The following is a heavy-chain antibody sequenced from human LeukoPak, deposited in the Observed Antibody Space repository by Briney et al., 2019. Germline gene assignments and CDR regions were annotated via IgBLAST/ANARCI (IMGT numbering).Heavy chain of an antibody. CDR2: MNPNNGNT. V-gene: IGHV1-8*01. D-gene: IGHD6-13*01. J-gene: IGHJ4*02. CDR3: ARGRTSSSWYDY. Sequence: ASVKVSCKASGYTFTSYDINWVRQATGQGLEWMGWMNPNNGNTGYAQKFQGRVTMTRNTSISTAYMDLSSLRSEDTAVYYCARGRTSSSWYDYWGQGTLVTVSS. CDR1: GYTFTSYD.